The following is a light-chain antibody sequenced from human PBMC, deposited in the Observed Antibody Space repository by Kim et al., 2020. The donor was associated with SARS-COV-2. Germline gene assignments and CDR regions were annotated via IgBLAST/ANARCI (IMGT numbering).Light chain of an antibody. J-gene: IGLJ1*01. Sequence: QRVTISCTGSSSNIGAGYDVHWYQQLPGTAPKLLIYGNSHRPSGVPDRFSGSKSGTSASLAITGLQAEDEADYYCQSYDSSLSAHVFGTGTKVTVL. CDR1: SSNIGAGYD. CDR3: QSYDSSLSAHV. V-gene: IGLV1-40*01. CDR2: GNS.